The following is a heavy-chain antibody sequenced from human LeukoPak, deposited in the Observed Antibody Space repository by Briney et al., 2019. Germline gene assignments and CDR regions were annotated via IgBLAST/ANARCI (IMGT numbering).Heavy chain of an antibody. Sequence: PSETLSLTCSVSDGSINSYYWNWVRRPPGKGLEWIGYIYYSGSTYYNPSLKSRVTISVDTSKNQFSLKLSSVTAADTAVYYCARDLVVVPAATKNYYYYGMDVWGQGTTVTVSS. CDR3: ARDLVVVPAATKNYYYYGMDV. V-gene: IGHV4-59*12. CDR2: IYYSGST. J-gene: IGHJ6*02. D-gene: IGHD2-2*01. CDR1: DGSINSYY.